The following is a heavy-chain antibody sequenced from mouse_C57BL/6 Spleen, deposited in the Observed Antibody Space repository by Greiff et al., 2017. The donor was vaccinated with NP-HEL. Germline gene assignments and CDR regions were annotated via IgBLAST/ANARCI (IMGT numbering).Heavy chain of an antibody. CDR1: GYAFSSYW. V-gene: IGHV1-80*01. Sequence: VQRVESGAELVKPGASVKISCKASGYAFSSYWMNWVKQRPGKGLEWIGQIYPGDGDTNYNGKFKGKATLTADKSSSTAYMQLSSLTSEDSAVYFCARWGSLYFDYWGQGTTLTVSS. J-gene: IGHJ2*01. CDR2: IYPGDGDT. CDR3: ARWGSLYFDY.